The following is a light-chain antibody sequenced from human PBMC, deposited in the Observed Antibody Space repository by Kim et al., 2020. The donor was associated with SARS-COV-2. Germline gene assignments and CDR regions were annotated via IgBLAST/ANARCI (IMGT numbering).Light chain of an antibody. J-gene: IGLJ2*01. CDR1: SSDGGSYNL. Sequence: PGQSITISCTGTSSDGGSYNLVSWYQQHPGKAPKLIIYDVSKRPSGVSNRFSASKSGNTASLTISGLQAEDEADYYCCSYAGNSAVFGGGTQLTVL. CDR3: CSYAGNSAV. V-gene: IGLV2-23*02. CDR2: DVS.